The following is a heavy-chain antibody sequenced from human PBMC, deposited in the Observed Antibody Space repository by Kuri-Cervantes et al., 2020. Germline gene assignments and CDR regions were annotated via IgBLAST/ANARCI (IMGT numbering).Heavy chain of an antibody. D-gene: IGHD1-7*01. V-gene: IGHV3-74*01. J-gene: IGHJ4*02. CDR3: TRGRDGNYGYFDN. CDR1: GFTFDAYA. Sequence: GGSLRLSCAASGFTFDAYAMHWIRQVPGKGLVWVSRISRDGRSTSYADSVKGRFTISRDNAKNTLYLQMDSLRAEDTAVYSCTRGRDGNYGYFDNWGQGTLVTSPQ. CDR2: ISRDGRST.